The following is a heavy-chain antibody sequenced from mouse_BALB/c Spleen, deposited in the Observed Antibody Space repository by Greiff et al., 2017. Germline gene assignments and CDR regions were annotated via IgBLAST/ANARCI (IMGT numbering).Heavy chain of an antibody. D-gene: IGHD1-1*02. CDR2: IWTGGGT. V-gene: IGHV2-9-2*01. CDR3: VREGVGFDY. CDR1: GFSLTSYD. Sequence: QVQLQQSGPGLVAPSQSLSITCTVSGFSLTSYDISWIRQPPGKGLEWLGVIWTGGGTNYNSAFMSRLSISKDNSKSQVFLKMNSLQTDDTAIYYCVREGVGFDYWGQGTTLTVSS. J-gene: IGHJ2*01.